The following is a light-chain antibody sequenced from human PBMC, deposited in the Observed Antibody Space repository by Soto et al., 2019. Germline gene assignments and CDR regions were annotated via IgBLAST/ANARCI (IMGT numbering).Light chain of an antibody. Sequence: EIVMTQSPATLSVSPGERATLSCRASQTVNSNLAWYQTKPGQAPRLLIYGASTRAPGIPARFSGSGSGTEFTLTISSLQSEDFAVYYCQQYNNWWTFGQGTKVDIK. J-gene: IGKJ1*01. CDR1: QTVNSN. CDR2: GAS. CDR3: QQYNNWWT. V-gene: IGKV3D-15*01.